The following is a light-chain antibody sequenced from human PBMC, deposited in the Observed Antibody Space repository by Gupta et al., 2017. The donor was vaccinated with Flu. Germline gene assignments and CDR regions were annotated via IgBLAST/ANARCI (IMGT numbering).Light chain of an antibody. CDR1: QNVDRNF. V-gene: IGKV3-20*01. CDR2: GSS. CDR3: QQESRRPWT. J-gene: IGKJ1*01. Sequence: EIVLTLSPGTLSLSPGERVTLSCRASQNVDRNFLAWYQQRPGQAPRLLMNGSSNRATGVPDRISGSGSGTDFTLVIATREPDDVAIYYCQQESRRPWTFGQGTNVE.